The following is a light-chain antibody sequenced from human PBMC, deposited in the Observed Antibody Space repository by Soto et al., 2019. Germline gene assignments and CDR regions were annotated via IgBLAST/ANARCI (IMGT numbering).Light chain of an antibody. V-gene: IGLV2-14*01. Sequence: QSGLTQPASASGSPGQSITISCTGTSSDIGRFNYVSWYQQHPGKAPKLIIYEVTNRPSGVSNRFSGSKSGNTASLTISGLQSEDEADYYCSSYTSSSTLLYVFGTGTKVTVL. CDR2: EVT. J-gene: IGLJ1*01. CDR3: SSYTSSSTLLYV. CDR1: SSDIGRFNY.